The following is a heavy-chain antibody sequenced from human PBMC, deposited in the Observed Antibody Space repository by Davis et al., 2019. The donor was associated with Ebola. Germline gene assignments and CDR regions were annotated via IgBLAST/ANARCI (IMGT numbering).Heavy chain of an antibody. D-gene: IGHD2-8*01. J-gene: IGHJ3*02. CDR3: ASSLGYCTNGVCYHAFDI. CDR2: ISGSGGST. Sequence: PGGSLRLSCAASGFTFSSYAMSWVRQAPGKGLEWVSAISGSGGSTYYADSVKGRFTISRDNSKKTLYLQMNSLRAEDTAVYYCASSLGYCTNGVCYHAFDIWGQGTMVTVSS. V-gene: IGHV3-23*01. CDR1: GFTFSSYA.